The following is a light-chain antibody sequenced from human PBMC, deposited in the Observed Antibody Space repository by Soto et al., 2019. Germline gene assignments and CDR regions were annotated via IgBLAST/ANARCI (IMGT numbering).Light chain of an antibody. J-gene: IGLJ3*02. Sequence: QSVLTQPPSVSGAPGQRVTISCTGSSSNIGAGYDVHWYQQLPGTAPKLLIYGNSNRPSGVPDRFSGSKSRTSASLAIAGLQAKDEADYYCQSYDISLSGWVFGGGTKVTVL. CDR2: GNS. CDR3: QSYDISLSGWV. V-gene: IGLV1-40*01. CDR1: SSNIGAGYD.